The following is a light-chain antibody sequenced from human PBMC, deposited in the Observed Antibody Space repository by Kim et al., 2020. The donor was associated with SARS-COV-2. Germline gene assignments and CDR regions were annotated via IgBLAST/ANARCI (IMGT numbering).Light chain of an antibody. Sequence: EIVMTQSPATLSVSPGERATLSCRASQSVSSNLAWYQQKPGQAPRLLIYGASTRATGIPARFSGSGSGTEFTLTISSLQSEDFAVYYCQQYNNGWTFGQGTGGNQT. CDR2: GAS. V-gene: IGKV3-15*01. CDR3: QQYNNGWT. CDR1: QSVSSN. J-gene: IGKJ1*01.